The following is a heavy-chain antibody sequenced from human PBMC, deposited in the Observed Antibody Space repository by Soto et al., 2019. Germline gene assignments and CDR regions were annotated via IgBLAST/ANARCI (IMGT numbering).Heavy chain of an antibody. CDR2: IYYSGST. CDR3: ESSLRRDAFDI. V-gene: IGHV4-61*01. CDR1: GGSVSSGSYY. J-gene: IGHJ3*02. Sequence: ETLSLTCTVSGGSVSSGSYYWSWIRQPPGKGLEWIGYIYYSGSTNYNPSLKSRVTISVDTSKNQFSLKLSSVTAADTAVYYCESSLRRDAFDICGQGTMVTV. D-gene: IGHD3-16*01.